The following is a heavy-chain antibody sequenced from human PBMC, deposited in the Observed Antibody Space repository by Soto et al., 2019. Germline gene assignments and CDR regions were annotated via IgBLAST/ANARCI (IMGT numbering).Heavy chain of an antibody. CDR3: TTGFRITIFGVVIKPVDY. Sequence: GGSLRLSCAASGFTFSNAWMSWVRQAPGKGLEWVGRIKSKTDGGTTDYAAPVKGRFTISRDDSKNTLYLQMNSLKTEDTAVYYCTTGFRITIFGVVIKPVDYWGQGTLVTVSS. CDR1: GFTFSNAW. V-gene: IGHV3-15*01. D-gene: IGHD3-3*01. J-gene: IGHJ4*02. CDR2: IKSKTDGGTT.